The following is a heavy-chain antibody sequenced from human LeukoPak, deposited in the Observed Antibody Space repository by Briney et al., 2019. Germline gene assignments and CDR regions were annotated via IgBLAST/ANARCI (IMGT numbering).Heavy chain of an antibody. CDR1: GGTFSSYA. CDR3: ARDGYSGYEPNWFDP. CDR2: MNPNSGNT. J-gene: IGHJ5*02. V-gene: IGHV1-8*02. Sequence: GASVKVSCKASGGTFSSYAISWVRQAPGQGLEWMGWMNPNSGNTGYAQKFQGRVTMTRNTSISTAYMELSSLRSEDTAVYYCARDGYSGYEPNWFDPWGQGTLVTVSS. D-gene: IGHD5-12*01.